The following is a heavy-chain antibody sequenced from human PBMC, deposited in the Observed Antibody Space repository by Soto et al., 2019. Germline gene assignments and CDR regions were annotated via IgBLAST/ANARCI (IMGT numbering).Heavy chain of an antibody. CDR3: ARGTTVVPPGDAFDI. CDR2: IIPILGIA. D-gene: IGHD4-17*01. J-gene: IGHJ3*02. Sequence: QVQLVQSGAEVKKPGSSVKVSCKASGGTFSSYTISWVRQAPGQGLEWMGRIIPILGIANYAQKFQGRVTIXXDXSXXTAYMELSSLRSEDTAVYYCARGTTVVPPGDAFDIWGQGTMVTVSS. V-gene: IGHV1-69*02. CDR1: GGTFSSYT.